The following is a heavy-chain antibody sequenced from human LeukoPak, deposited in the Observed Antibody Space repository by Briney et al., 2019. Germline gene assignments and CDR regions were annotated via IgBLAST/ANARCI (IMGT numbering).Heavy chain of an antibody. CDR1: GGSISSYY. V-gene: IGHV4-59*01. CDR3: ARTLAPGTIGWFDP. Sequence: NPSETLSLTCTVSGGSISSYYWSWIRQPPGKGLEWIGYINYSGSTNYNPSLKSRVTISVDTSKNQFSLKLSSVTAADTAVYYCARTLAPGTIGWFDPWGQGTLVTVSS. D-gene: IGHD1-7*01. J-gene: IGHJ5*02. CDR2: INYSGST.